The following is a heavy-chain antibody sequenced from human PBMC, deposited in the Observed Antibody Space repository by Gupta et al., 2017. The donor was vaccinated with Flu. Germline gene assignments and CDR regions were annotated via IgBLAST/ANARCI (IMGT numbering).Heavy chain of an antibody. CDR2: ISGSGGST. V-gene: IGHV3-23*01. Sequence: SWVRQAPGKGLGWVSAISGSGGSTYYADSVKGRFTISRDNSKNTLYLQMNSLRAEDTAVYYCAKDLLGGFDYWGQGTLVTVSS. CDR3: AKDLLGGFDY. J-gene: IGHJ4*02. D-gene: IGHD1-26*01.